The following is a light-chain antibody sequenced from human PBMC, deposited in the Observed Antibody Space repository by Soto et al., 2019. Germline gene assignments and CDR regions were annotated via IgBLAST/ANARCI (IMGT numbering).Light chain of an antibody. Sequence: DIQMTQSPSTLSASVGDRVTITCRASQSISSWLAWYQQKPGKAPKLLIYKASSLESGVPSRFSGSGSGTEFTLTSSSLQPDDFATYYCQQYNSYSPEAFGQGTKVEIK. CDR2: KAS. J-gene: IGKJ1*01. CDR3: QQYNSYSPEA. CDR1: QSISSW. V-gene: IGKV1-5*03.